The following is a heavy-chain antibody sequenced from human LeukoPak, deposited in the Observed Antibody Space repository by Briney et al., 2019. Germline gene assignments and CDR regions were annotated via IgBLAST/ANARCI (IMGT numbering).Heavy chain of an antibody. CDR2: ISGSGGST. CDR1: GFTFSSYA. J-gene: IGHJ5*02. Sequence: PGGSLRLSCAASGFTFSSYAMSWVRQAPGKGLEWVSAISGSGGSTYYADSVKGRFTISRDNSKNTLYLQVNSLRAEDTAVYYCAKDDGVTMIVVVKTPWFDPWGQGTLVTVSS. D-gene: IGHD3-22*01. V-gene: IGHV3-23*01. CDR3: AKDDGVTMIVVVKTPWFDP.